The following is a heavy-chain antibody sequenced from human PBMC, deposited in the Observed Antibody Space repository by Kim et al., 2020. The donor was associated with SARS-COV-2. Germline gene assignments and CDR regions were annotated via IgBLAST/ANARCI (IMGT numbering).Heavy chain of an antibody. CDR2: ISSSSSYI. V-gene: IGHV3-21*01. CDR1: GFTFSSYS. CDR3: ARGSRDYYDSSGYYRTDYYYGMDV. Sequence: GGSLRLSCAPSGFTFSSYSMNWVRQAPGKGLEWVSSISSSSSYIYYADSVKGRFTISRDNAKNSLYLQMNSLRAEDTAVYYCARGSRDYYDSSGYYRTDYYYGMDVWGQGTTVTVSS. J-gene: IGHJ6*02. D-gene: IGHD3-22*01.